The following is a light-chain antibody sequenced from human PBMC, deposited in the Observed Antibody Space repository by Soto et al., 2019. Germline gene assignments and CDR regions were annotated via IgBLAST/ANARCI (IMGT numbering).Light chain of an antibody. Sequence: EIVLTQSPGTLSLSPGERATLSCRASQSVSSSYLAWYQQKPGQAPRHLIYGASSRATSIPDRFSGRGSVLPFTLISSRREPEDVALYYWQHYGSSSWTFGQGTKVEIK. CDR1: QSVSSSY. CDR3: QHYGSSSWT. J-gene: IGKJ1*01. CDR2: GAS. V-gene: IGKV3-20*01.